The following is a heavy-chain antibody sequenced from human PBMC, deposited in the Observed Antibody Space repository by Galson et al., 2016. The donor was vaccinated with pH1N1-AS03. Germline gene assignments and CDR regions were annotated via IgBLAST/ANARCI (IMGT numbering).Heavy chain of an antibody. D-gene: IGHD1-7*01. CDR1: GFTFSRDW. Sequence: SGAEVKKPGESLRLSCAASGFTFSRDWMTWVRQAPGKGLEWVGRIRSKTDGATSDYAAPVKGRFTISRDDSKNTLFLQMNSLKTEDTGVYYCSAENWNYKVFYGMDVWGHGTTVTVS. V-gene: IGHV3-15*01. CDR2: IRSKTDGATS. CDR3: SAENWNYKVFYGMDV. J-gene: IGHJ6*02.